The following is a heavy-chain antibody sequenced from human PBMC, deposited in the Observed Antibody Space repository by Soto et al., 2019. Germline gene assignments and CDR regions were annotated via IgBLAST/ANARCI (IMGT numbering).Heavy chain of an antibody. D-gene: IGHD4-17*01. CDR3: ARTTNYGDYPGAEYFQH. Sequence: QVQLQESGPGLVKPSQTLSLTCTVSGGSISSGGYYWSWIRQHPGKGLEWIGYIYYSGSTYYNPSIKSRFTISVDTYKNQCSLKLSSVTAADTAVYYCARTTNYGDYPGAEYFQHWGQDTLVTVSS. CDR1: GGSISSGGYY. J-gene: IGHJ1*01. V-gene: IGHV4-31*03. CDR2: IYYSGST.